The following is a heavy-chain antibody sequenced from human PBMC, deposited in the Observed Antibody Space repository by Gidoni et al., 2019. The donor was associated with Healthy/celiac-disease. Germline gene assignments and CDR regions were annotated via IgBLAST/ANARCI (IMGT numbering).Heavy chain of an antibody. D-gene: IGHD4-17*01. J-gene: IGHJ4*02. CDR3: ARANYGDQIYYFDY. V-gene: IGHV1-69*01. CDR2: IIPIFGTA. CDR1: GGTFNSYA. Sequence: QVQLVQSGAEVKQPGSSLKVSCQASGGTFNSYAISWVRQAPGQGLEWMGGIIPIFGTANYAQKFQGRVTITADESTSTADMELSSLRSEDTAVYYCARANYGDQIYYFDYWGQGTLVTVSS.